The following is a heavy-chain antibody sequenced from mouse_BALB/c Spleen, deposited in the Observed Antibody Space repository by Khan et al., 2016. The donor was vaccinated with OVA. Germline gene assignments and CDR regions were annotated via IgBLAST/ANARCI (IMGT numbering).Heavy chain of an antibody. CDR3: AREGDDGGLAY. Sequence: EVELVESGGGLVQPGGSLKLSCATSGFNFSDYYMYWVRQTPEKRLEWVAYISNRGSTTYYPDTVRGRVTISRDNAKNTLYLQMSRLQSEDTAMLYGAREGDDGGLAYWGQGTLVTVSA. J-gene: IGHJ3*01. CDR2: ISNRGSTT. V-gene: IGHV5-12*02. CDR1: GFNFSDYY. D-gene: IGHD2-3*01.